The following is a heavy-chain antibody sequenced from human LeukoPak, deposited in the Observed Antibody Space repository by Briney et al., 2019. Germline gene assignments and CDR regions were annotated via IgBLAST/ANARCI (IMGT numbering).Heavy chain of an antibody. Sequence: ASAKVSCKASGYTFTSYDINWVRQATGQGLEWMGWMNPNSGNTGYAQKFQGRVTMTRNTSISTAYMELSSLRSEDTAVYYCARGLGVLRYFDWLADYYYYGMDVWGQGTTVTVSS. CDR2: MNPNSGNT. CDR3: ARGLGVLRYFDWLADYYYYGMDV. D-gene: IGHD3-9*01. V-gene: IGHV1-8*01. J-gene: IGHJ6*02. CDR1: GYTFTSYD.